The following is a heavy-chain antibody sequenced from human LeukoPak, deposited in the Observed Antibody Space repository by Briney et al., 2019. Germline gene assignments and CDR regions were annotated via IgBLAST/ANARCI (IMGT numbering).Heavy chain of an antibody. CDR1: GGTFSSYA. CDR2: IIPIFGTA. CDR3: ARVGYYDSSPEWYYYMDV. D-gene: IGHD3-22*01. V-gene: IGHV1-69*13. Sequence: SVKVSCKASGGTFSSYAISWVRQAPGQGLEWMGGIIPIFGTANYAQKFQGRVTITADESTSTAYMELSSLRSEDTAVYYCARVGYYDSSPEWYYYMDVWGKGTTATVSS. J-gene: IGHJ6*03.